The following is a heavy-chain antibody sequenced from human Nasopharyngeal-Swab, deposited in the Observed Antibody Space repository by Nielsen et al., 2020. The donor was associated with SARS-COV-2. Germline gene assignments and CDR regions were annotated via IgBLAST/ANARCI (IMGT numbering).Heavy chain of an antibody. CDR2: IYPGDSDA. CDR3: ARQQIIGTTAPLGPFDI. CDR1: GYSFTRNW. V-gene: IGHV5-51*01. D-gene: IGHD1-1*01. J-gene: IGHJ3*02. Sequence: GESLKISCKGSGYSFTRNWIGWVRQMPGKGLEGMGIIYPGDSDARYSPSFLGQVTISADRSINTAYLQWSSLKASDTAMYYCARQQIIGTTAPLGPFDIWGQGTMVTVSS.